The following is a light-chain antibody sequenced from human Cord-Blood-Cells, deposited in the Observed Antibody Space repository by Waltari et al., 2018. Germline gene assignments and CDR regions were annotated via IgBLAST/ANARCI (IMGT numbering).Light chain of an antibody. Sequence: QSALTQPASVSGSPGQPITISCTGPSSDVGGYNYVSWYQQHPGKAPKLMIYDVSKRPSGVSNRFSGSKSGNTASLTISGLQAEDEADYYCSSYTSSSTWVFGGGTKLTVL. CDR2: DVS. V-gene: IGLV2-14*01. J-gene: IGLJ3*02. CDR1: SSDVGGYNY. CDR3: SSYTSSSTWV.